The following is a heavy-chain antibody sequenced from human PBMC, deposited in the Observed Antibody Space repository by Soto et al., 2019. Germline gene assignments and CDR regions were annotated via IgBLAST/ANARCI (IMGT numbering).Heavy chain of an antibody. CDR2: IYHSGST. Sequence: PSETLSLTCTVSGGSISSYYWTWIRQPPGKGLEWIGDIYHSGSTNYNPSLKSRVTISIDRSKNQFSLKLSSVTAADTAVYYCTRDINYAQYGYWGQGTLVTVSS. J-gene: IGHJ4*02. D-gene: IGHD2-2*01. CDR1: GGSISSYY. CDR3: TRDINYAQYGY. V-gene: IGHV4-59*12.